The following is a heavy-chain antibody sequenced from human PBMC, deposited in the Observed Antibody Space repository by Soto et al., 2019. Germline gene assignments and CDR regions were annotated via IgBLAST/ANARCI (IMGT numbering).Heavy chain of an antibody. CDR2: IYSSGST. J-gene: IGHJ2*01. CDR3: ARGRYGGNSYWYFDL. CDR1: GLTVSSNY. V-gene: IGHV3-66*01. D-gene: IGHD4-17*01. Sequence: EVQLVESGGGLVQPGGSLRLSCAASGLTVSSNYINWVRQAPGKGLEWVSVIYSSGSTDYADSVKGRFTISRDKSKNTLYLQMNNLRADDTAAYYCARGRYGGNSYWYFDLWGRGTLVTVSS.